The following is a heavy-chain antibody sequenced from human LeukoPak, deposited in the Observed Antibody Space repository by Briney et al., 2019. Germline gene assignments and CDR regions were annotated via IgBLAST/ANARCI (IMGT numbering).Heavy chain of an antibody. J-gene: IGHJ3*02. Sequence: SETLSLTCTVSGGSISSSSYYWGWIRQPPGKGLEWIGSIYYSGSTYYNPSLKSRVTISVDTSKNQFSLKLSSVTAADTAVYYCARISGYYDSSAGSAFDIWGQGTMVTVSS. CDR2: IYYSGST. D-gene: IGHD3-22*01. V-gene: IGHV4-39*07. CDR1: GGSISSSSYY. CDR3: ARISGYYDSSAGSAFDI.